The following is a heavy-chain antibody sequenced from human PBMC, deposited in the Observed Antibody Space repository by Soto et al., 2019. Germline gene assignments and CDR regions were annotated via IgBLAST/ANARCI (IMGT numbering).Heavy chain of an antibody. CDR2: ISSDGNNK. J-gene: IGHJ4*02. CDR1: GFTVSAYT. D-gene: IGHD1-26*01. CDR3: ARWEQPLFDY. Sequence: QVQLVESGGGVVQPGRSLRLSCAASGFTVSAYTMHWVRQAPGKGLEWVAVISSDGNNKYYTDSVKGLFTISRDTSTNTLYLQMNSLRAEDTAVYYCARWEQPLFDYWGQGTLVTVSS. V-gene: IGHV3-30-3*01.